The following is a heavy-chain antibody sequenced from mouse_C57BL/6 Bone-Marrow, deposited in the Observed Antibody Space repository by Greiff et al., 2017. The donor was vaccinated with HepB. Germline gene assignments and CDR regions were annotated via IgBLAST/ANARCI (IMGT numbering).Heavy chain of an antibody. CDR3: ARGFYYGSSPYWYFDV. J-gene: IGHJ1*03. V-gene: IGHV4-1*01. D-gene: IGHD1-1*01. Sequence: EVKLLQSGGGLVQPGGSLKLSCAASGIDFSRYWMSWVRRAPGKGLEWIGEINPDSSTINYAPSLKDKFIISRDNAKNTLYLQMSKVRSEDTALYYCARGFYYGSSPYWYFDVWGTGTTVTVSS. CDR1: GIDFSRYW. CDR2: INPDSSTI.